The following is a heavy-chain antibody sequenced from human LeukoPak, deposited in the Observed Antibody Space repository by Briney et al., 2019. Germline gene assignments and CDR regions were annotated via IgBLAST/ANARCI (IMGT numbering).Heavy chain of an antibody. CDR3: AREFPVGGCFHY. D-gene: IGHD3-10*01. V-gene: IGHV1-18*01. J-gene: IGHJ4*02. CDR2: ISAYNGST. Sequence: ASVKVSCKASGYTFTSYGICWVRQAPGQGLEWVGWISAYNGSTNYAQKIQGRVTMTTDTSTSPAHMELRSERSDGTAVYYYAREFPVGGCFHYWGGGTLVTVST. CDR1: GYTFTSYG.